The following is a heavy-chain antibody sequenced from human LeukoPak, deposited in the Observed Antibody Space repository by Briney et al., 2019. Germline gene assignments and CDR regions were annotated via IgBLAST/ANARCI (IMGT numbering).Heavy chain of an antibody. D-gene: IGHD1-7*01. CDR2: IIPILGIA. CDR3: AGGTSYYFDY. V-gene: IGHV1-69*04. J-gene: IGHJ4*02. CDR1: GGTFSSYA. Sequence: RASVKVSCKASGGTFSSYAISWVRQAPGQGLEWMGRIIPILGIANYAQKFQGRVTITADKSTSTAYKELSSLRSEDTAVYYCAGGTSYYFDYWGQGTLVTVSS.